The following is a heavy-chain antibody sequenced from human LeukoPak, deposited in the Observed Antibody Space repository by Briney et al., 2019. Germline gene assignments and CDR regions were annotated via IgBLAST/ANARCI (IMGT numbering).Heavy chain of an antibody. Sequence: GGSLRLSCAASGFTFSSYSMNWVRQAPGKGLEWVSYISSSSSTIYYADSVKGRFTISRDNAKNSLYLQTNSLRAEDTAVYYCAGILGNLNWFDPWGQGTLVTVSS. CDR2: ISSSSSTI. V-gene: IGHV3-48*01. CDR3: AGILGNLNWFDP. CDR1: GFTFSSYS. D-gene: IGHD1-14*01. J-gene: IGHJ5*02.